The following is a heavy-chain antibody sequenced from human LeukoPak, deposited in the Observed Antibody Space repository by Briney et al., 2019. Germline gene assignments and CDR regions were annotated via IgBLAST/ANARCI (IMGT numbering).Heavy chain of an antibody. J-gene: IGHJ4*02. D-gene: IGHD4-17*01. CDR3: ASVNYGAKGVTDY. CDR1: GFTLSSYA. CDR2: ISYDGSNK. Sequence: GGSLRLSCAASGFTLSSYAMHWVRQAPGKGLEWVAVISYDGSNKYYADSVKGRFTISRDNSKNTLYLQMNSLRAEDTAVYYCASVNYGAKGVTDYWGQGTLVTVSS. V-gene: IGHV3-30-3*01.